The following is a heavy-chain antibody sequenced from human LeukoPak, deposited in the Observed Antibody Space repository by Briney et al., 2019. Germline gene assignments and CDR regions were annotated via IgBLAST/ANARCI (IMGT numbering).Heavy chain of an antibody. CDR2: VYNSGST. J-gene: IGHJ4*02. CDR1: GASVTSYY. Sequence: PSETLSLTCSVSGASVTSYYCNWIRQPPGKGLEWIGNVYNSGSTSYNPSLRSRATISVDTSKNQFSLKLSSVTAADTAVYYCASVLLSSGYSNWGQGNLVTVSS. CDR3: ASVLLSSGYSN. D-gene: IGHD3-22*01. V-gene: IGHV4-59*02.